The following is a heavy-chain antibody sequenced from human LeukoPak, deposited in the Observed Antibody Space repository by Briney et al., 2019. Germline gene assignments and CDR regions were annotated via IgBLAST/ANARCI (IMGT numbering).Heavy chain of an antibody. D-gene: IGHD2-2*01. J-gene: IGHJ4*02. CDR1: GFTFSNYG. CDR2: ISSSGSTI. CDR3: ARVSDCSSTSCYPVFGY. Sequence: PGGSLRLSCAASGFTFSNYGMHWIRQAPGKGLEWVSYISSSGSTIYYADSVKGRFTISRDNAKNSLYLQMNSLRAEDTAVYYCARVSDCSSTSCYPVFGYWGQGTLVTVSS. V-gene: IGHV3-48*04.